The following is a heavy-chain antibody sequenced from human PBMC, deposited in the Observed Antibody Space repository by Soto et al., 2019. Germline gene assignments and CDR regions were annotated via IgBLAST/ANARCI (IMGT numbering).Heavy chain of an antibody. CDR3: AKDTDFDF. CDR1: GFIFSSSA. CDR2: ISGSGSYT. V-gene: IGHV3-23*01. J-gene: IGHJ4*02. Sequence: EVRLLESGGDLVQPGGSLRLSCAASGFIFSSSALTWVRQAPGKGLDWVSTISGSGSYTYYADSVKGRFTISRDNSKNTLYLQMNSLRVEDTAVYYCAKDTDFDFWGQGTLVTVSS.